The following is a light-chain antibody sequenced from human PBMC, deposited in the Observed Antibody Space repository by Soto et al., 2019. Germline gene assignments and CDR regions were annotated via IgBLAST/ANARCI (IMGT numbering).Light chain of an antibody. CDR2: DVS. Sequence: QSALTQRRSVSGSPGQSVTISCTGTSSDVGGYNYVSWYQQHPGKAPKLMIYDVSKRPSGVPDRFSGSKSGNTASLTISGLQAEDEADYYCCSYAGSYTPWVFGTGTKLTVL. CDR1: SSDVGGYNY. J-gene: IGLJ1*01. V-gene: IGLV2-11*01. CDR3: CSYAGSYTPWV.